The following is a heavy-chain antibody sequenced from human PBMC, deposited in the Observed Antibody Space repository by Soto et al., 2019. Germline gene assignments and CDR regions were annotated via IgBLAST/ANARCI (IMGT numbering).Heavy chain of an antibody. V-gene: IGHV1-18*01. J-gene: IGHJ6*02. Sequence: QVQLVQSGVEVKKPGASVKVSCKASGYTFTSYGISWVRQAPGQGLEWMAWISAYNGNTKYAQKVQGRVTMTTDTSTSTAYMELRSLRSDDTAVYYCARYSSSWYAGYYYGMDVWGQGTTVTVSS. CDR1: GYTFTSYG. CDR3: ARYSSSWYAGYYYGMDV. D-gene: IGHD6-13*01. CDR2: ISAYNGNT.